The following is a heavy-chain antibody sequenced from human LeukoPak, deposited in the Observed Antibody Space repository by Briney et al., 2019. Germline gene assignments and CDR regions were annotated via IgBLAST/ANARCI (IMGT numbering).Heavy chain of an antibody. V-gene: IGHV4-39*02. D-gene: IGHD2-15*01. Sequence: SEILSLTCTVSGGSISSSSFFWGWIRQSPGKGLEWIGSIFYSGSTYYNPSLRSRVTISVDTSKNQFSLKLSSVTAADTAVYYCARDIVVPQGGAFGIWGQGTMVTVSS. CDR2: IFYSGST. J-gene: IGHJ3*02. CDR1: GGSISSSSFF. CDR3: ARDIVVPQGGAFGI.